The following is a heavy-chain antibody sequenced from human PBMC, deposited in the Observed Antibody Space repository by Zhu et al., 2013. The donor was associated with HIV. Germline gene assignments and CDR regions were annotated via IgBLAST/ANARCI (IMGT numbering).Heavy chain of an antibody. CDR1: GGTFSSYA. CDR2: IIPIFGTA. V-gene: IGHV1-69*01. CDR3: ARGPKVVPAAMIHYYGMDV. J-gene: IGHJ6*02. D-gene: IGHD2-2*01. Sequence: QVQLVQSGAEVKKPGSSVKVSCKASGGTFSSYAISWVRQAPGQGLEWMGGIIPIFGTANYAQKFQGRVTITADESTSTAYMELSSLRSEDTAVYYCARGPKVVPAAMIHYYGMDVWGQGTTVTVSS.